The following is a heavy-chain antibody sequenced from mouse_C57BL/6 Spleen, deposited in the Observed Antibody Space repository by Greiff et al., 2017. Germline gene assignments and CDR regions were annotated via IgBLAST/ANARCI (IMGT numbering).Heavy chain of an antibody. V-gene: IGHV3-6*01. J-gene: IGHJ2*01. D-gene: IGHD2-5*01. CDR2: ISYDGSN. Sequence: EVKLVESGPGLVKPSQSLSLTCSVTGYSITSGYYWNWIRQFPGNKLEWMGYISYDGSNNYNPSLKNRISITRDTSKNQFFLKLNSVTTEDTATYYCAREGYSNPFDDWGQGTTRTVSS. CDR3: AREGYSNPFDD. CDR1: GYSITSGYY.